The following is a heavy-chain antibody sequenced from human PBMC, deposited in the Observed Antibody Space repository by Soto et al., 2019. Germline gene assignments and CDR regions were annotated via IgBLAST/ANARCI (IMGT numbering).Heavy chain of an antibody. V-gene: IGHV4-30-2*06. CDR2: IYYSGTA. CDR3: ARAATSDHFDY. D-gene: IGHD2-21*02. J-gene: IGHJ4*02. Sequence: SETLSLTCTVSGDSFSSGAYAWSWIRQSSGGGLEWIGYIYYSGTAFYNPSLKSRVTLSVVKSKNQFSLKVTSVTTADTAVYYCARAATSDHFDYWGPGTLVTVS. CDR1: GDSFSSGAYA.